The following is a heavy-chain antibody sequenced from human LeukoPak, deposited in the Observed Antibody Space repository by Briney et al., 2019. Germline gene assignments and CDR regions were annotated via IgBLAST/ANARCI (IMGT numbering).Heavy chain of an antibody. CDR2: IYTSGST. CDR1: GGSISSYY. Sequence: SETLSLTCTVSGGSISSYYWSWIRQPAGKGLEWIGRIYTSGSTNYNPSLKSRVTMSVDTSKNQFSLKLSSVTAADTAVYYCARDIPPAQLRFLEWSMEKVMDVRGKGTTVTVSS. V-gene: IGHV4-4*07. D-gene: IGHD3-3*01. J-gene: IGHJ6*03. CDR3: ARDIPPAQLRFLEWSMEKVMDV.